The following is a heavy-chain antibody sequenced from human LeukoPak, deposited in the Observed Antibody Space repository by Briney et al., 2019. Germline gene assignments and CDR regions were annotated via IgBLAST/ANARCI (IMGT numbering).Heavy chain of an antibody. CDR2: IYTSGST. V-gene: IGHV4-61*02. D-gene: IGHD1-26*01. CDR3: ARGSYSGSYYY. J-gene: IGHJ4*02. CDR1: GGSISSGSYY. Sequence: SQTLSLTCTVSGGSISSGSYYWSWIRQPAGKGLEWIGRIYTSGSTNYNPSLKSRVAISVDTSKNQFSLKLSSVTAADTAVYYCARGSYSGSYYYWGQETLVTVSS.